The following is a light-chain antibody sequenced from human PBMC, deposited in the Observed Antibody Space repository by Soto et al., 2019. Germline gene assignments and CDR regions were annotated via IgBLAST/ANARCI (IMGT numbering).Light chain of an antibody. CDR2: GAS. CDR1: QSVSSSY. CDR3: QQYGSSPKT. V-gene: IGKV3-20*01. J-gene: IGKJ3*01. Sequence: EIVLTQSPGTLSLSPGERATLSCRASQSVSSSYLAWYQQKPGQAPRLLIYGASSRATGIPDRFSGSGSGTDFTLTXXXXXXXXXXVYYCQQYGSSPKTFGPGTKXXXX.